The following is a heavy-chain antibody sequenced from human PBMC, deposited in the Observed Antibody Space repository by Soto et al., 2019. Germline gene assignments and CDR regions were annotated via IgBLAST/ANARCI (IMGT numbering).Heavy chain of an antibody. V-gene: IGHV1-2*04. CDR2: INPNSGGT. CDR3: ARGRGYSGYDYGLKYYYYYMDV. J-gene: IGHJ6*03. D-gene: IGHD5-12*01. CDR1: GYTFTGYY. Sequence: QVQLVQSGAEVQKPGASVKVSCKASGYTFTGYYMHWVRQAPGQGLEWMGWINPNSGGTNYAQKFQGWVTMTRDTSSSTAYMELSRLRSDDTAVYYCARGRGYSGYDYGLKYYYYYMDVWGKGTTVTVSS.